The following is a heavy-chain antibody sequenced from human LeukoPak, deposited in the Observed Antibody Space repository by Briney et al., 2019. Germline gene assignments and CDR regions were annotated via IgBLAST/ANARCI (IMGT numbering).Heavy chain of an antibody. J-gene: IGHJ6*04. CDR2: ISYDGSNK. V-gene: IGHV3-30*18. CDR1: GFTFSSCG. Sequence: PGGSLRLSCAASGFTFSSCGMHWVRQAPGKGLEWVAVISYDGSNKYYADSVKGRFTISRDNSKNTLYLQMNSLRAEDTAVYYCAKDPRVVWNDDYYYYGMDVWGKGTTVTVSS. CDR3: AKDPRVVWNDDYYYYGMDV. D-gene: IGHD1-1*01.